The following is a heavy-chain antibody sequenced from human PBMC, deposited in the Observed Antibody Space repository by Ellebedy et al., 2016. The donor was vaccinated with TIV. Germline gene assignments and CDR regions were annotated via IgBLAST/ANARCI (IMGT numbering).Heavy chain of an antibody. V-gene: IGHV3-30*18. Sequence: GGSLRLSXAASGFTFSSYGMHWVRQAPGKGLEWVAVISYDGSNKYYADSVKGRFTISRDNSKNTLYLQMNSLRAEDTAVYYCAKSPGVQQLALGFDPWGQGTLVTVSS. CDR3: AKSPGVQQLALGFDP. CDR1: GFTFSSYG. D-gene: IGHD6-6*01. J-gene: IGHJ5*02. CDR2: ISYDGSNK.